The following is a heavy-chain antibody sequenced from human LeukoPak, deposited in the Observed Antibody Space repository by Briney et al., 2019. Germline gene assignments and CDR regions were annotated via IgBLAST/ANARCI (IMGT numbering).Heavy chain of an antibody. CDR2: IRQNGSEI. Sequence: GGSLRLSCAASGFTFSGYWMSWVRQAPGKGLEWVANIRQNGSEIAYADSVEGRFTISRDDAQKSLYLEMNRLRVEDTAVYYCADPGVGHWGQGTLVTVSA. CDR1: GFTFSGYW. D-gene: IGHD2-8*01. V-gene: IGHV3-7*01. CDR3: ADPGVGH. J-gene: IGHJ4*02.